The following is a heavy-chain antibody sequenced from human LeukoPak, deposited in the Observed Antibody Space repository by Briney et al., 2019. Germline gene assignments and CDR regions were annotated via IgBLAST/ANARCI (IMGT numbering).Heavy chain of an antibody. CDR2: IILMFGTT. CDR1: GGTFRSAA. V-gene: IGHV1-69*13. CDR3: TRDEYKGSATFNY. Sequence: PMAAVKVSCKASGGTFRSAAMSWVRQAPRQGLEWVGHIILMFGTTTYAQNFQGRVTISADESTTTVYMELTRLTSDDTAIYYCTRDEYKGSATFNYWGQGTQVIVSS. D-gene: IGHD1-1*01. J-gene: IGHJ4*02.